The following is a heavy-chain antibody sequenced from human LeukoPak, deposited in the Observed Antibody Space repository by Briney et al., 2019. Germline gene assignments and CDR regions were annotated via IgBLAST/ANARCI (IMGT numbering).Heavy chain of an antibody. D-gene: IGHD3-16*02. V-gene: IGHV4-34*01. Sequence: SETLSLTCAVYGGSFSGYYWSWIRQPPGKGLEWIGEINHSGSTNYNPSLKSRVTISVDTSKNQFSLKLRSVNAADKAVYYCARAKGLYDYVWGSYLFYWDYWGQGTLVTVSS. J-gene: IGHJ4*02. CDR1: GGSFSGYY. CDR3: ARAKGLYDYVWGSYLFYWDY. CDR2: INHSGST.